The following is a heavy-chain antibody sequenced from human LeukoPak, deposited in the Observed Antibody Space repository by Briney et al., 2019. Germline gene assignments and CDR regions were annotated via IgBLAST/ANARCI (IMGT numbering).Heavy chain of an antibody. J-gene: IGHJ1*01. CDR3: AMDPNGGYIGAFDFQS. Sequence: GGSVSLSCVLWGFTFSNYAMLWLRHTQGKRVVCVSPIRGWGTSTFHTHSEKARYTILRDNFKNTVYVQINNVRGDDASLLYCAMDPNGGYIGAFDFQSWGLGTQVTVSS. V-gene: IGHV3-23*01. CDR1: GFTFSNYA. CDR2: IRGWGTST. D-gene: IGHD5-24*01.